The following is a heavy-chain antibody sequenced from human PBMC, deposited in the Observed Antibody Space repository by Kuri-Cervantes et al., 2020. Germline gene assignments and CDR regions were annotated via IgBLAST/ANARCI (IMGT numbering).Heavy chain of an antibody. CDR2: ISYDGSNK. CDR3: ARVLESWYLDY. CDR1: GFTFSSYA. J-gene: IGHJ4*02. Sequence: LSLTCAASGFTFSSYAMHWVRQAPGKGLEWVAVISYDGSNKYYADSVKGRFTISRDNSKNTLYLQMNSLRAEDTAVYYCARVLESWYLDYWGQGTLVTVSS. D-gene: IGHD5-24*01. V-gene: IGHV3-30-3*01.